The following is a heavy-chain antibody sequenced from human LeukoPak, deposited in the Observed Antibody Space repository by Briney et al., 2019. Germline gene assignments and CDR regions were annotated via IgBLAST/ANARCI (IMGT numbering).Heavy chain of an antibody. J-gene: IGHJ4*02. Sequence: PSETLSLTCTVSGGSISSYYWSWIRQPPGKGLEGIGYIYYSGSTNYNPSLKSRVTISVDTSKNQFSLKLSSVTAADTAVYYCARRYYYGSGSGDYWGQGTLVTVSS. CDR2: IYYSGST. CDR3: ARRYYYGSGSGDY. D-gene: IGHD3-10*01. V-gene: IGHV4-59*08. CDR1: GGSISSYY.